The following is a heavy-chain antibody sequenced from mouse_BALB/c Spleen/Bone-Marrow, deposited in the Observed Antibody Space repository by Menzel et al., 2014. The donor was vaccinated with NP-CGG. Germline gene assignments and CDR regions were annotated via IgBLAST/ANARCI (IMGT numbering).Heavy chain of an antibody. Sequence: VQLQQPGAELVKPGASVKLSCTASGFNIKDTYMHWVKQRPEQGLEWIGRIDPANGNTKYDPNFQLKATITSDTSSNTAYLQPSTLTSDNTAFYYCATSTRAPDGFAYSGQRTLVTFSP. CDR3: ATSTRAPDGFAY. J-gene: IGHJ3*01. CDR2: IDPANGNT. CDR1: GFNIKDTY. V-gene: IGHV14-3*02.